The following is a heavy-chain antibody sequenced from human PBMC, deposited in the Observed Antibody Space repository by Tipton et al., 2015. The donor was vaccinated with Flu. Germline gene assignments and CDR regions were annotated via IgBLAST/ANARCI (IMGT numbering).Heavy chain of an antibody. J-gene: IGHJ4*02. Sequence: QLVQSGAEVKKPGSSVKVSCKASGGSFGSHTIDWVRQAPGQGLEWMGRIFPSLGLANYAQKFQGRVTITADNSTSTAYMELSSLRSEDTTIYYCARARDSSGYYDYWGQGTLVTVSS. CDR2: IFPSLGLA. CDR3: ARARDSSGYYDY. V-gene: IGHV1-69*09. D-gene: IGHD3-22*01. CDR1: GGSFGSHT.